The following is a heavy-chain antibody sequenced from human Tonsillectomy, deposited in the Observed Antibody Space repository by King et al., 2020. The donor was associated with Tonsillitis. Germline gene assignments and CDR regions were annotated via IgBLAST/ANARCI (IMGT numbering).Heavy chain of an antibody. J-gene: IGHJ4*02. D-gene: IGHD2-2*01. CDR2: VFYSGST. CDR3: AGAPGDDFSSTSCPLYS. V-gene: IGHV4-39*01. Sequence: QLQLQESGPGLVKASETLSLTCTVSGGSISSSNYYWGWIRQPPGKGLEWIGSVFYSGSTYYNPSLKSRVTISVDTSKNQFSLKLRSVTAADTAVYYCAGAPGDDFSSTSCPLYSWGQGTLVTVSS. CDR1: GGSISSSNYY.